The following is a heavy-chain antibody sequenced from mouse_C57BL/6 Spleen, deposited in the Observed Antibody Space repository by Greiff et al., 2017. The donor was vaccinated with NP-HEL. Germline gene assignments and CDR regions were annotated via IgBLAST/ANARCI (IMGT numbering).Heavy chain of an antibody. Sequence: QVQLKQSGPELVKPGASVKISCKASGYAFSSSWMNWVKQRPGKGLEWIGRIYPGDGDTNYNGKFKGKATLTADKSSSTAYMQLSSLTSEDSAVYYCARTYYGNYVWFGDWGKGTLVTVSA. D-gene: IGHD2-10*01. CDR2: IYPGDGDT. V-gene: IGHV1-82*01. J-gene: IGHJ3*01. CDR1: GYAFSSSW. CDR3: ARTYYGNYVWFGD.